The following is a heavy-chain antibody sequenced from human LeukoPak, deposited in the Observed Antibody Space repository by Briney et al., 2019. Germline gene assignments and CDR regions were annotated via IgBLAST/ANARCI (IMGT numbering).Heavy chain of an antibody. CDR1: GYTFTSYY. J-gene: IGHJ6*02. CDR3: AREYSGSYYYYYGMGV. CDR2: INPSGGST. Sequence: ASVKVSCKASGYTFTSYYMHWVRQAPGQGLEWMGIINPSGGSTSYAQKFQGRVTMTRDTSTSTVYMELSSLRSEDTAVYYCAREYSGSYYYYYGMGVWGQGTTVTVSS. D-gene: IGHD1-26*01. V-gene: IGHV1-46*01.